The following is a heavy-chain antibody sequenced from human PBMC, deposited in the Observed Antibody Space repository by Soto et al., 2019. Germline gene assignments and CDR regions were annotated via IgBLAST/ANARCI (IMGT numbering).Heavy chain of an antibody. CDR1: GFTFSGSA. V-gene: IGHV3-73*02. Sequence: EVQLVESGGGLVQPRGSLKLSCAASGFTFSGSAMHWVRQASGKGLEWVGRIRSKANSYATAYAASVKGRFTISRDDSKNTAYLQMNSLKTEDTAVYYCTSPLSSYDILTGYLGWFDPWGQGTLVTVSS. J-gene: IGHJ5*02. D-gene: IGHD3-9*01. CDR3: TSPLSSYDILTGYLGWFDP. CDR2: IRSKANSYAT.